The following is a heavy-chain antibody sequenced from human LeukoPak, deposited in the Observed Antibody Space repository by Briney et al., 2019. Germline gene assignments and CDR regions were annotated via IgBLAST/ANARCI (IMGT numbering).Heavy chain of an antibody. CDR3: PRDDRAVAGAWGWFDP. V-gene: IGHV4-4*07. Sequence: PSETLSFTCTVSTGSISSSYCSWIRQPAGEGLELIGRIHASGSTNYNPSLKSRVTMSVDTPKNQFCLKLSSVTAADTDIYVCPRDDRAVAGAWGWFDPGGQGTLVTVSS. D-gene: IGHD6-19*01. CDR2: IHASGST. J-gene: IGHJ5*02. CDR1: TGSISSSY.